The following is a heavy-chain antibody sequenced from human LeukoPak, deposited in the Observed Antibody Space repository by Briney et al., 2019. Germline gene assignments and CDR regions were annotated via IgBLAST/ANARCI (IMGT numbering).Heavy chain of an antibody. Sequence: GASVNVSCKASGYTFTNYGSTWVRQAPGQGLEWMGWISPYKGNTNYAQKGQGRVTMTTDTSTSKVSMELRSLRADDTAVYYCATEGGWGPTDYGDNVYWGQGTLVTVSS. CDR2: ISPYKGNT. D-gene: IGHD4-17*01. J-gene: IGHJ4*02. CDR1: GYTFTNYG. CDR3: ATEGGWGPTDYGDNVY. V-gene: IGHV1-18*01.